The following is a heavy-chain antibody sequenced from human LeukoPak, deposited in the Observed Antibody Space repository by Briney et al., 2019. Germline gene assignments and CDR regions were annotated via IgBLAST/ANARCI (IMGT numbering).Heavy chain of an antibody. J-gene: IGHJ4*02. CDR2: MNPNSGNT. CDR3: ARRFSGSGSPITY. Sequence: ASVKVSCKASGYTFTSYDINXVRQATGXXXXXXGWMNPNSGNTGYAQKFQGRVTMTRNTSISTAYMELSSLRSEDTAVYYCARRFSGSGSPITYWGQGTLVTVSS. V-gene: IGHV1-8*01. D-gene: IGHD3-10*01. CDR1: GYTFTSYD.